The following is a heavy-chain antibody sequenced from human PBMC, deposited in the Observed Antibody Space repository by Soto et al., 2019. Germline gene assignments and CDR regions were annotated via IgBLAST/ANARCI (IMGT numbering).Heavy chain of an antibody. D-gene: IGHD3-22*01. CDR2: IYYIGST. CDR1: GGSISSTDYY. Sequence: QVQLQETGPGLVKPSQTLSLTCSVSGGSISSTDYYWRWIRQPPGKSLEWIGYIYYIGSTYSNQSLKSRVTMSVDTPKNRFSLKLSSVTAADTAVYYCARVESRGFYYGGFDPWGQGTLVTVSS. V-gene: IGHV4-30-4*01. CDR3: ARVESRGFYYGGFDP. J-gene: IGHJ5*02.